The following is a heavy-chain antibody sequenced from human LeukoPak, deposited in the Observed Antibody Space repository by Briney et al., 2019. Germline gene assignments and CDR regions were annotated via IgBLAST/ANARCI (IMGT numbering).Heavy chain of an antibody. D-gene: IGHD5-18*01. V-gene: IGHV1-2*04. CDR1: GYTFTGYY. J-gene: IGHJ4*02. CDR3: ARDRGYSYGLVFFDY. Sequence: ASVKVSCKASGYTFTGYYMHWVRQAPGQGLEWMGWINPNSGGTNYAQKFQGWVTMTRDTSISTAYMELSRLRSDDTAVYYCARDRGYSYGLVFFDYWGQGTLVTASS. CDR2: INPNSGGT.